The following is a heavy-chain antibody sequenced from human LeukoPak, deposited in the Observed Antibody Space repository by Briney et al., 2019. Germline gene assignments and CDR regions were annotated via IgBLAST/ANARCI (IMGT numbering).Heavy chain of an antibody. J-gene: IGHJ6*02. D-gene: IGHD1-26*01. CDR2: IKPDGNEQ. CDR1: GFTFSSYW. Sequence: PGGSLRLSCAASGFTFSSYWMSWVRQAPGKGLEWVAIIKPDGNEQYYVDFLKGRFTISRDNAKNFLRLQLNSLRAEDTALYYCARMGVPYSMDVWGQGTTVIVSS. V-gene: IGHV3-7*03. CDR3: ARMGVPYSMDV.